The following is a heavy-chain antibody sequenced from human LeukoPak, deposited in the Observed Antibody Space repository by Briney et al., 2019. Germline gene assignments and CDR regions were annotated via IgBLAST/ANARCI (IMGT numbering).Heavy chain of an antibody. J-gene: IGHJ4*02. CDR3: ARGGGYSYVTN. CDR2: ISSSSSYT. CDR1: GFTFSDYY. D-gene: IGHD5-18*01. Sequence: PGGSLRLSCAASGFTFSDYYMSWIRQAPGKGLEWVSYISSSSSYTNYADSVKGRFTISRDNAKNSLYLQMNSLRVEDTAVYCCARGGGYSYVTNWGQGTLVTVSS. V-gene: IGHV3-11*06.